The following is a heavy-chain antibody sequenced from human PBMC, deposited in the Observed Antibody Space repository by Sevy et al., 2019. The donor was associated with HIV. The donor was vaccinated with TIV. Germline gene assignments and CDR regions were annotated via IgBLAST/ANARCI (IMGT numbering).Heavy chain of an antibody. D-gene: IGHD3-3*01. CDR3: AKDILSYYDFWSGLDY. Sequence: GGSLRLSCAASGFTLDDYTMHWVRQAPGKGLEWVSLISWDGGSTYYADSVKGRFTISRDNSKNSLYLQMNSLRTEDTALYYCAKDILSYYDFWSGLDYWGQGTLVTVSS. J-gene: IGHJ4*02. V-gene: IGHV3-43*01. CDR2: ISWDGGST. CDR1: GFTLDDYT.